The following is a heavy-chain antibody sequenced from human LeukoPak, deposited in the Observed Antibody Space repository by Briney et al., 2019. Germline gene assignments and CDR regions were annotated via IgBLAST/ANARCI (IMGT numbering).Heavy chain of an antibody. V-gene: IGHV1-3*03. CDR1: GYSFTSQD. D-gene: IGHD2-2*02. Sequence: ASVKVSCKTSGYSFTSQDMHWVRQAPGQSLEWMGCINPGNGDTKYSQDLQGRVTITRDTSATTAYMEPSSLRSDDMAVYYCTLYNYWGQGTLVTVSS. J-gene: IGHJ4*02. CDR3: TLYNY. CDR2: INPGNGDT.